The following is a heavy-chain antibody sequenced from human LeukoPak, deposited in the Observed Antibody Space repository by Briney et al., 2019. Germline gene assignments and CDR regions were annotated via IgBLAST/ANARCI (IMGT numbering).Heavy chain of an antibody. V-gene: IGHV4-4*07. CDR1: GGCFIGHY. CDR3: ASSLNGHFFDY. J-gene: IGHJ4*01. CDR2: IYTSGSS. Sequence: SETLFLTCTVSGGCFIGHYWSWIRQAPGKGLEWIGHIYTSGSSQFNPSFESRVAMSIDMSKNQFSLKVRSVTAADTAIYYCASSLNGHFFDYWGLGSLLTVSS. D-gene: IGHD2-8*01.